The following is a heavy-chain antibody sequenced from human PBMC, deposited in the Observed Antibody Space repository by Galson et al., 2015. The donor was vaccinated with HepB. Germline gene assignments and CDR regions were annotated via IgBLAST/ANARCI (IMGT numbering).Heavy chain of an antibody. J-gene: IGHJ4*02. CDR3: AKDVGQWYFGY. CDR1: GFNFNNYA. CDR2: IDGSGSST. Sequence: SLRLSCAASGFNFNNYAMTWVRQAPGKGLEWVSTIDGSGSSTYYADSVKGRFTISRDNSKNTLYLQMNSLRAEDTAVYYCAKDVGQWYFGYWGQGALVTVSS. D-gene: IGHD2-8*01. V-gene: IGHV3-23*01.